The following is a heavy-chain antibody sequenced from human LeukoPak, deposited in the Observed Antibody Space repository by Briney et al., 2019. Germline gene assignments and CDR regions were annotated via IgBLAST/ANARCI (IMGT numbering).Heavy chain of an antibody. D-gene: IGHD5-12*01. V-gene: IGHV1-18*01. CDR1: GYTFTSYG. J-gene: IGHJ4*02. CDR3: AIDRSGYDSLFDY. CDR2: ISAYNGNT. Sequence: GASVKVSFKSSGYTFTSYGISWVRQAPGQGLEWMGCISAYNGNTNYAQKLQGRVTMTTATSTSTAYMEMRSLRSDDTAVYYCAIDRSGYDSLFDYWGQGALVTVSS.